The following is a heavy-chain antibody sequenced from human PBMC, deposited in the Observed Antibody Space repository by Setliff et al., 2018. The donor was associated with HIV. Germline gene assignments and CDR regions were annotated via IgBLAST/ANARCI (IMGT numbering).Heavy chain of an antibody. J-gene: IGHJ6*02. CDR2: IIPIFGTA. CDR3: ARSYYYGSGSYIGYYYYGMDV. Sequence: ASVKVSCKASGGTFSSYAISWVRQAPGQGLEWMGGIIPIFGTANYAQKFQGRVTITTDESTSTAYMELSSLRSEDTAVYYCARSYYYGSGSYIGYYYYGMDVWGQGTTVTVSS. V-gene: IGHV1-69*05. CDR1: GGTFSSYA. D-gene: IGHD3-10*01.